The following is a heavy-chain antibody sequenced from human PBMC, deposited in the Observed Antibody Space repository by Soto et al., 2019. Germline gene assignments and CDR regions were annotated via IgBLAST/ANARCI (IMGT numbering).Heavy chain of an antibody. CDR1: GGTFSSYT. D-gene: IGHD2-2*01. Sequence: QVQLVQSGAEVKKPGSSVKVSCKASGGTFSSYTISWVRQAPGQGLEWMGRIIPILGIANYAQKFQGRVTITADKSTSTAYMELSSLRSEDTAVYHCARESDIVVVPAAMPLDYWGQGTLVTVSS. V-gene: IGHV1-69*08. CDR2: IIPILGIA. J-gene: IGHJ4*02. CDR3: ARESDIVVVPAAMPLDY.